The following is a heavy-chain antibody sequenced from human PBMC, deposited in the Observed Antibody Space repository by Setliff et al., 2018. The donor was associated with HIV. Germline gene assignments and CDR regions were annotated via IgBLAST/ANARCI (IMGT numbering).Heavy chain of an antibody. D-gene: IGHD2-2*02. V-gene: IGHV1-3*04. Sequence: ASVKVSCKASGYTFSEYAIHWVRQAPGQRLEWMGRIDTDNGYRRYSPKLQGRVTITKDTSANTAYMELRGLRSEDTAVYYCARWCGAAGFYPAIYHCDSWGQGTLVTVSS. CDR2: IDTDNGYR. CDR3: ARWCGAAGFYPAIYHCDS. J-gene: IGHJ4*02. CDR1: GYTFSEYA.